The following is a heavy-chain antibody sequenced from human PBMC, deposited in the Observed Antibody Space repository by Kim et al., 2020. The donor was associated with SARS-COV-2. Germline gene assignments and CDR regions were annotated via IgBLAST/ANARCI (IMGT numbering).Heavy chain of an antibody. CDR1: GFTFSSFA. CDR2: ISDSGDGT. CDR3: AKDHNYAFDLYYYSDVDV. D-gene: IGHD3-16*01. Sequence: GGSLRLSCAASGFTFSSFAMSWVRQAPGKGLEWVSTISDSGDGTYYADSVKGRFTLSRDNSKNTLFLQMNSLRAEDTAIYYCAKDHNYAFDLYYYSDVDVWGQGTTVTVSS. V-gene: IGHV3-23*01. J-gene: IGHJ6*02.